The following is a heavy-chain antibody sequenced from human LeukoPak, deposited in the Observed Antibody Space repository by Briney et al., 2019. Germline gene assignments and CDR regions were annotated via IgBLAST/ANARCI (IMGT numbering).Heavy chain of an antibody. D-gene: IGHD6-19*01. CDR3: ARDPMYSSGWYIRDY. J-gene: IGHJ4*02. CDR2: ISAYNGNT. V-gene: IGHV1-18*01. CDR1: GYTFTSYG. Sequence: ASVKVSCKASGYTFTSYGISWVRQAPGQGLEWMGWISAYNGNTNYAQKLQGRVTMTTDTSTSTAYMELRSLRSDDTAVYYCARDPMYSSGWYIRDYWGQGTLVTVSS.